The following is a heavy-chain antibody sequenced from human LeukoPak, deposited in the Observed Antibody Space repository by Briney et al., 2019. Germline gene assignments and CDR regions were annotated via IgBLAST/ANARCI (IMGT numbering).Heavy chain of an antibody. J-gene: IGHJ4*02. CDR3: ARDWIVGASDY. Sequence: GGSLRLSCAASGFTFSSYEMNWVRQAPGKGLEWVSGINGSGGSTYYADSVKGRFTISRDNSKNTLYLQMNSLRAEDTARYYCARDWIVGASDYWGQGTLVTVSS. D-gene: IGHD1-26*01. V-gene: IGHV3-23*01. CDR2: INGSGGST. CDR1: GFTFSSYE.